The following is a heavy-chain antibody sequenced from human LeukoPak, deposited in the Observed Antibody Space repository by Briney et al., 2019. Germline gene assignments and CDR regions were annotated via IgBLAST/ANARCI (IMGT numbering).Heavy chain of an antibody. J-gene: IGHJ4*02. V-gene: IGHV1-69*04. Sequence: SVKVSCKASGGTFSSYAISWVRQAPGQGLEWMGRIIPILGIANYAQKFQGRVTITADKSTSTAYMELSSLRSEDTAVYYCASSTPAVTAFDYWGQGTLVAVS. CDR3: ASSTPAVTAFDY. CDR2: IIPILGIA. CDR1: GGTFSSYA. D-gene: IGHD2-15*01.